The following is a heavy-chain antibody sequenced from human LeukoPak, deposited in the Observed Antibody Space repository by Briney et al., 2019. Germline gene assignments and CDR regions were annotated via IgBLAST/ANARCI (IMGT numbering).Heavy chain of an antibody. CDR3: ARDNCSSTSCPFDY. CDR2: IIPILGIA. Sequence: SVKVSCKASGGTFSSYAISWVRQAPGQGLEWMGRIIPILGIANYAQKFQGRVTITADKSTSTAYMELSSLRSGDTAVYYCARDNCSSTSCPFDYWGQGTLVTVSS. V-gene: IGHV1-69*04. D-gene: IGHD2-2*01. J-gene: IGHJ4*02. CDR1: GGTFSSYA.